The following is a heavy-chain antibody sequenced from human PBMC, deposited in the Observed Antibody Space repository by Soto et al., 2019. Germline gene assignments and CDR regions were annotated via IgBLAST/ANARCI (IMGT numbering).Heavy chain of an antibody. CDR2: ISGSGSYT. V-gene: IGHV3-23*01. J-gene: IGHJ6*02. CDR3: AKPPSAYYYYYCMDV. Sequence: GGSLRLSCAASGFTFSSYAMSWVRQAPGKGLEWVSAISGSGSYTYYADSVKGRFTISRDNSKNTLYLQMNSLRAEDTAVYYCAKPPSAYYYYYCMDVWGQGTTVTVSS. CDR1: GFTFSSYA.